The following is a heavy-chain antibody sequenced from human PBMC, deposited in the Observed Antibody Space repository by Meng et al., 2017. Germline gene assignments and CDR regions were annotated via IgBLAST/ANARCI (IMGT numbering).Heavy chain of an antibody. CDR1: GGTFSSYA. Sequence: QVQRLRSGAGLKMPGCSVKVSCKASGGTFSSYASRWVRQAPGQGLEWMGGIIPIFGTANYAQKFQGRVTITADESTSTAYMELSSLRSEDTAVYYCARESWFDPWGQGTLVTVSS. V-gene: IGHV1-69*01. CDR3: ARESWFDP. J-gene: IGHJ5*02. CDR2: IIPIFGTA.